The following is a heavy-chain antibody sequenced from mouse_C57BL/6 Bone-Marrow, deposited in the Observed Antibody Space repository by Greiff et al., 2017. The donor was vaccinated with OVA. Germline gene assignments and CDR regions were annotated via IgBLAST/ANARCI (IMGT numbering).Heavy chain of an antibody. V-gene: IGHV5-6*01. D-gene: IGHD2-4*01. CDR3: ARGGYDYDGY. Sequence: EVMLVESGGDLVKPGGSLKLSCAASGFTFSSYGMSWVRQTPDKRLEWVATISSGGSSTYYPDSVKGRFTISRDNAKNTLYLQMSSLKSEDTAMYYCARGGYDYDGYWGQGTTLTVSS. CDR1: GFTFSSYG. J-gene: IGHJ2*01. CDR2: ISSGGSST.